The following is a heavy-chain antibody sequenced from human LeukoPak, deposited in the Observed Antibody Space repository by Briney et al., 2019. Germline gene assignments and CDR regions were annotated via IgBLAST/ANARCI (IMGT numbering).Heavy chain of an antibody. CDR3: AGGGEDSFDY. CDR2: IYYSGST. D-gene: IGHD3-16*01. CDR1: GGSISSYY. Sequence: SETLSLTCTVSGGSISSYYWSWIRQPPGKGLEWIGYIYYSGSTNYNPSLKSRVTISVDASKNQFSLKLSSVTAADTAVYYCAGGGEDSFDYWGQGTLVTVSS. J-gene: IGHJ4*02. V-gene: IGHV4-59*01.